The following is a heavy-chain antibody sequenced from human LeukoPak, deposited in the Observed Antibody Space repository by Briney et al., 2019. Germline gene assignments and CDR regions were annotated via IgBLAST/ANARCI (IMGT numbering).Heavy chain of an antibody. J-gene: IGHJ4*02. CDR3: ARGYGSSWYFDY. D-gene: IGHD6-13*01. CDR1: GFSFSSYG. Sequence: GGSLRLSCAASGFSFSSYGMHWVRQAPGKGLEWVAVIPYDGSNTYYADSVKGRFTISRDNSKNTLYLQMNSLRVEDSAVYYCARGYGSSWYFDYWGQGTLVTVSS. V-gene: IGHV3-30*03. CDR2: IPYDGSNT.